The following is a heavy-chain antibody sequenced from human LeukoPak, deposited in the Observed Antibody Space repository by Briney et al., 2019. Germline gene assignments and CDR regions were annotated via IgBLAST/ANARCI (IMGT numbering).Heavy chain of an antibody. J-gene: IGHJ4*02. V-gene: IGHV3-15*01. D-gene: IGHD3-16*01. CDR3: TTLSSRTKNDY. Sequence: GGSLRLSCAASEFTFSNAWMSWVRQAPGKGLEWVGRIKSKADGETTDYAAPVKGRFTISRDDSKNTLYLQMDSLKTEDTAVYYCTTLSSRTKNDYWGQGTLVTVSS. CDR2: IKSKADGETT. CDR1: EFTFSNAW.